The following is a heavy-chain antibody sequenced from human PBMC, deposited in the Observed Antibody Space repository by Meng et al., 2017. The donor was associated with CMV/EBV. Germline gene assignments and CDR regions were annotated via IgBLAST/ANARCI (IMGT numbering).Heavy chain of an antibody. J-gene: IGHJ5*02. D-gene: IGHD1-26*01. CDR1: GWPFSGYY. Sequence: AQLQQWGAGMLTPPSTLSITCVVFGWPFSGYYWSWIRQPPGKGLEWIGEINHSGSTNYTPSLKSRFTISVDTSKNQFSLKLSSVTAADTAVYYCARGVGGWFDPWGQGTLVTVSS. CDR3: ARGVGGWFDP. V-gene: IGHV4-34*01. CDR2: INHSGST.